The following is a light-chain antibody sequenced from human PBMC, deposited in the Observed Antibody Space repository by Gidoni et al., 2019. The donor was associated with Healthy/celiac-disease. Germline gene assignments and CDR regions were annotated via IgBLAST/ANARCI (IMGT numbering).Light chain of an antibody. Sequence: DIQMTQSPSALSASVGDRVTITCRSSQSISSYLNWYQQKPGKAPQLLIYAASSLQSGVPSRFSGSGSGTDFTLTISSLQPEDFATYYCQQSYRTPPTFXGXTKVEIK. CDR3: QQSYRTPPT. CDR1: QSISSY. J-gene: IGKJ4*01. V-gene: IGKV1-39*01. CDR2: AAS.